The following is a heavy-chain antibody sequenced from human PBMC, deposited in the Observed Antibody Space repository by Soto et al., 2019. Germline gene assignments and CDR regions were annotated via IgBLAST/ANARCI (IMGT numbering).Heavy chain of an antibody. CDR3: AECCSSTVDI. D-gene: IGHD2-2*01. V-gene: IGHV3-74*01. Sequence: GGFLRLSCAASGFTFSSYWMHWVRQAPGKGLVWVSRINIDGSSTSYADSVKGRFTISRDNAKNTLYLQMSSLRAEDTAVYYCAECCSSTVDIWGQGTMVTVSS. CDR2: INIDGSST. J-gene: IGHJ3*02. CDR1: GFTFSSYW.